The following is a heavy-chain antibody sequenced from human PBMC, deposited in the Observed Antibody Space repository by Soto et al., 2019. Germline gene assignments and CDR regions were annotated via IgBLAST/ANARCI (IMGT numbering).Heavy chain of an antibody. Sequence: GASVKVSCKASGYTFTSYCISWVRHAPGQGLEWMGWISAYNGNTNYAQKLQGRVTMTTDTSTSTAYMELRSLRSEDTAVYYCATTYYYDSSGSSPFDYWGQGTLVTVSS. J-gene: IGHJ4*02. D-gene: IGHD3-22*01. CDR3: ATTYYYDSSGSSPFDY. CDR2: ISAYNGNT. CDR1: GYTFTSYC. V-gene: IGHV1-18*01.